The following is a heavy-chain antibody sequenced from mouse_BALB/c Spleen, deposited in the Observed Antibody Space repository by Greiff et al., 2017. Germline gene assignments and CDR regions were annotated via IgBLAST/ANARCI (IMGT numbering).Heavy chain of an antibody. J-gene: IGHJ3*01. CDR1: GFAFSSYD. Sequence: EVQVVESGGGLVKPGGSLKLSCAASGFAFSSYDMSWVRQTPEKRLEWVAYISSGGGSTYYPDTVKGRFTISRDNAKNTLYLQMSSLKSEDTAMYYCARHIDDSAYWGQGTLVTVSA. CDR2: ISSGGGST. V-gene: IGHV5-12-1*01. CDR3: ARHIDDSAY. D-gene: IGHD2-4*01.